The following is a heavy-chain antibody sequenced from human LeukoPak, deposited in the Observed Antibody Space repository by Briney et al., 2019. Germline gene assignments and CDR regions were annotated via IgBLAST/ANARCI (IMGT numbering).Heavy chain of an antibody. CDR1: GYTFTSYY. CDR2: INPSGGST. D-gene: IGHD6-13*01. J-gene: IGHJ3*02. CDR3: AGRASNSSWSNDAFDI. V-gene: IGHV1-46*01. Sequence: ASVKVSCKASGYTFTSYYMHWVRQAPGQGLEWMGIINPSGGSTSYAQRFQGRVTMTRDTSTSTVYMELSSLRSEDTAVYYCAGRASNSSWSNDAFDIWGQGTMVTVSS.